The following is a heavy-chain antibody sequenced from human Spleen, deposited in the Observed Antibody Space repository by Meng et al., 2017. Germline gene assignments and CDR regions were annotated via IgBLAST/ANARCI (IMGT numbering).Heavy chain of an antibody. Sequence: SLKISCAASGFTFDDYAMHWVRQAPGKGLEWVSGISWNSGSIGYADSVKGRFTISRDNAKNSLYLQMNSLRAEDTAVYYCASGDCSGGSCYSAFDIWGQGTMVTVSS. CDR2: ISWNSGSI. V-gene: IGHV3-9*01. CDR3: ASGDCSGGSCYSAFDI. CDR1: GFTFDDYA. D-gene: IGHD2-15*01. J-gene: IGHJ3*02.